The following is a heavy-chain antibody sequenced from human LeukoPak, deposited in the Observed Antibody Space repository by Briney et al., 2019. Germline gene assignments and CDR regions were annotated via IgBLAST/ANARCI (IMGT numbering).Heavy chain of an antibody. D-gene: IGHD3-10*01. J-gene: IGHJ5*02. V-gene: IGHV1-3*01. CDR2: ISVGGGTG. CDR3: ARVLWFGHLYNWFDP. Sequence: GASVKVSRKASGYTFTDYDIHWVRQAPGQRLEWMGWISVGGGTGIYSQNFQDRVTITWDTSATTAYMELNSLRSEDTAVYYCARVLWFGHLYNWFDPWGQGTLVTVSS. CDR1: GYTFTDYD.